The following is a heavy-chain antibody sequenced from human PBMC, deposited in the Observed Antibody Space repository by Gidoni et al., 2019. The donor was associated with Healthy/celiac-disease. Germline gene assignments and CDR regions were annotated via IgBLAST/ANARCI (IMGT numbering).Heavy chain of an antibody. J-gene: IGHJ6*02. D-gene: IGHD1-20*01. Sequence: EVQLVESGGGLVQPGGSLRLPCAASGFTFSSYWLHWVRQAPGKGLVWVSRMNSDGSITRYADSVRGRFTISRDNAKNTLYLQMNSLRAEDTAVYYCARPVNCNYGMDVWGQGTTVTVSS. CDR1: GFTFSSYW. CDR2: MNSDGSIT. CDR3: ARPVNCNYGMDV. V-gene: IGHV3-74*01.